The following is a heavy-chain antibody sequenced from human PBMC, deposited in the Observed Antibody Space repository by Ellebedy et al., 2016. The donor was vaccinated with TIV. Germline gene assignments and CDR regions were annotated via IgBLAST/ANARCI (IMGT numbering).Heavy chain of an antibody. D-gene: IGHD2-15*01. Sequence: SETLSLTCTVSGGSISSGAYYWSWIRQPPGKGLEWIGYIYYSGSTYYNPSPKSRVTISVDTSKNQFSLKLSSVTAADTAVYYCVRGCSVSCYYYWALDVWGQGTTVTVSS. CDR3: VRGCSVSCYYYWALDV. J-gene: IGHJ6*02. CDR1: GGSISSGAYY. CDR2: IYYSGST. V-gene: IGHV4-30-4*01.